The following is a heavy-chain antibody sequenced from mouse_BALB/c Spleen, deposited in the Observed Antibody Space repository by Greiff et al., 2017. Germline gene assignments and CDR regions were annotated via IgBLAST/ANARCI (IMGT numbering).Heavy chain of an antibody. CDR3: ARRDYYGSSYSAMDY. J-gene: IGHJ4*01. V-gene: IGHV1-7*01. CDR2: INPSTGYT. D-gene: IGHD1-1*01. CDR1: GYTFTSYW. Sequence: QVHVKQSGAELAKPGASVKMSCKASGYTFTSYWMHWVKQRPGQGLEWIGYINPSTGYTEYNQKFKDKATLTADKSSSTAYMQLSSLTSEDSAVYYCARRDYYGSSYSAMDYWGQGTSVTVSS.